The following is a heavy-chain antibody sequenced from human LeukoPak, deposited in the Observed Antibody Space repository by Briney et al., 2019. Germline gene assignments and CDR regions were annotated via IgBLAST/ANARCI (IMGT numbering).Heavy chain of an antibody. J-gene: IGHJ6*03. V-gene: IGHV3-48*01. CDR1: GFTFSSYS. Sequence: GGSLRLSCAASGFTFSSYSMNWVRQAPGKGLEWVSYISRSSSSIYYADSVKGRFTISRDNAKNSLNLQMNSLRAEDTAVYYCARDSRPFARYFYYYYYMDVWGKGTTVTISS. CDR2: ISRSSSSI. D-gene: IGHD3-9*01. CDR3: ARDSRPFARYFYYYYYMDV.